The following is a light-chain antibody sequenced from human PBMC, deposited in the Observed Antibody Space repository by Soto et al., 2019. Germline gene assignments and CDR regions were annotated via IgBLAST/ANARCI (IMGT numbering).Light chain of an antibody. CDR2: KAS. Sequence: DIQMTQSRSTLSASVGDRVTITCRASQTISSWLAWYPQKPGKAPKILIYKASTLESGVPSRFSGSGSGTEFTLTISSLQPDDFATYYCQQYNSYPWTFGQGTKVEIK. J-gene: IGKJ1*01. V-gene: IGKV1-5*03. CDR1: QTISSW. CDR3: QQYNSYPWT.